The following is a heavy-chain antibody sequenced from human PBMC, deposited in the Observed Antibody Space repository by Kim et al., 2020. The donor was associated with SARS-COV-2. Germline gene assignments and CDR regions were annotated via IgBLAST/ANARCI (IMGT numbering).Heavy chain of an antibody. J-gene: IGHJ1*01. CDR3: TTGGAL. Sequence: GGSLRLSCAASGFSFSSSWMNWVRRPPGKRLEWVANINPDGSMTRYVDSVKGRVASSRDNAKYSLFLQMNSLRDDDTAVYYCTTGGALWGQGTLVIVSS. V-gene: IGHV3-7*01. CDR2: INPDGSMT. CDR1: GFSFSSSW.